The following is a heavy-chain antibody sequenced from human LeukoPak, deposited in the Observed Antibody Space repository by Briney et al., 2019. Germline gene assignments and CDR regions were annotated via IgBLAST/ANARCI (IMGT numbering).Heavy chain of an antibody. CDR3: AKDHLQRDYDSSGHYPDY. V-gene: IGHV3-23*01. CDR2: ISGSGGST. D-gene: IGHD3-22*01. CDR1: GFTFSSYA. Sequence: GGSLRLSCAASGFTFSSYAMSWVRQAPGKGLEWVSAISGSGGSTYYADSVKGRFTISRDNSKNTLYLQMNSLRAEDTAVYYCAKDHLQRDYDSSGHYPDYWGQGTLVTVSS. J-gene: IGHJ4*02.